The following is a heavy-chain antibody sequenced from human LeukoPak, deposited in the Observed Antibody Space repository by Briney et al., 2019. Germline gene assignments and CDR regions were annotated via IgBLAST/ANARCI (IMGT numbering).Heavy chain of an antibody. J-gene: IGHJ6*02. CDR3: AKGKGLSYYGSGSLSRGGMDV. Sequence: PGRSLRLSCAASGFTFDDYAMHWVRQAPGKGLEGVSGISWNSGSIGYADSVKGRFTISRDNAKNSLYLQMNSLRAEDTALYYCAKGKGLSYYGSGSLSRGGMDVWGQGTTVTVSS. CDR1: GFTFDDYA. CDR2: ISWNSGSI. V-gene: IGHV3-9*01. D-gene: IGHD3-10*01.